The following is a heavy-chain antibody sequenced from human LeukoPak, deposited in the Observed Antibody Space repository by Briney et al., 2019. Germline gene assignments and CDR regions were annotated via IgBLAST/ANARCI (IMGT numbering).Heavy chain of an antibody. V-gene: IGHV1-18*01. CDR1: GYTFTSYG. CDR3: ARDSNYYDSSGCRYYYCYMDV. J-gene: IGHJ6*03. CDR2: ISAYNGNT. Sequence: ASVKVSCKASGYTFTSYGISWVRQAPGQGLEWMGWISAYNGNTNYAQKLQGRVTMTTDTSTSTACMELRSLRSDDTAVYYRARDSNYYDSSGCRYYYCYMDVWGKGTTVTVSS. D-gene: IGHD3-22*01.